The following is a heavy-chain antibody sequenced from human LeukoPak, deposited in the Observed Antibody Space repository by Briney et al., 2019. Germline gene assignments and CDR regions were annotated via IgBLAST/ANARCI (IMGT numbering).Heavy chain of an antibody. CDR3: AKGSMMGDYFDY. D-gene: IGHD3-22*01. V-gene: IGHV3-9*01. CDR2: ISWNSGSI. Sequence: QPGRSLRLSCAASGFTFDDYAMHWVRQAPGKGLEWVSGISWNSGSIGYADSVKGRFTISRDNAKNSLYLQMNSLRAEDTALYYCAKGSMMGDYFDYWGQGTLVTVSS. CDR1: GFTFDDYA. J-gene: IGHJ4*02.